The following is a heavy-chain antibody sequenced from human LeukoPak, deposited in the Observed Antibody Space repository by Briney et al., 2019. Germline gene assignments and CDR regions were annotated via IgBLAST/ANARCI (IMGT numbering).Heavy chain of an antibody. CDR3: ARAPGQYQLLPFDH. D-gene: IGHD2-2*01. CDR2: ISSSSSYI. J-gene: IGHJ4*02. CDR1: GFTFSSYS. V-gene: IGHV3-21*01. Sequence: GGSLRLSCAASGFTFSSYSMNWVRQAPGKGLEWVSSISSSSSYIYYADSVKGRFTISRDNAKNSLYLQMNSLRAEDTAVYYCARAPGQYQLLPFDHWGQGTLVTVSS.